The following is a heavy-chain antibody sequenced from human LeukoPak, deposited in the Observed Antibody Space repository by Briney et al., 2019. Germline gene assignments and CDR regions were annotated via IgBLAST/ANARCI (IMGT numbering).Heavy chain of an antibody. CDR3: ARVRTSPYYYYGMDV. Sequence: SETLSLTCTVSGGSISSYYWSWIRQHPGKGLEWIGYIYYSGSTYYNPSLKSRVTISVDTSKNQFSLELSSVTAADTAVYYCARVRTSPYYYYGMDVWGQGTTVTVSS. CDR1: GGSISSYY. J-gene: IGHJ6*02. CDR2: IYYSGST. D-gene: IGHD2-2*01. V-gene: IGHV4-59*06.